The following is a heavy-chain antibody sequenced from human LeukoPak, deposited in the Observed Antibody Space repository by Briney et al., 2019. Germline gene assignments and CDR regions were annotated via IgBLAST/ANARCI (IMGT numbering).Heavy chain of an antibody. CDR1: GFTFSSYS. J-gene: IGHJ4*02. V-gene: IGHV3-48*01. Sequence: PGRSLRLSCAASGFTFSSYSMNWVRQAPGKGLEWVSYISSSSSTIYYADSVKGRFTISRDNAENSLYPQMNSLRAEDTAVYYCARDRGKGYCSSTSCYEHFDYWGQGTLVTVSS. D-gene: IGHD2-2*01. CDR2: ISSSSSTI. CDR3: ARDRGKGYCSSTSCYEHFDY.